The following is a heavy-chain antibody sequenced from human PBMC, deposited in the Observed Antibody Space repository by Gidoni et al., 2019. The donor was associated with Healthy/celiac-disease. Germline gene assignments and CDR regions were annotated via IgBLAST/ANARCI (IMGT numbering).Heavy chain of an antibody. J-gene: IGHJ3*02. Sequence: EVQLVESGGGLVQPGGSLRLSCAASGFTFSSYEMNWVRQAPGKGLEWVSYISSSGNTIYYADSVKGRFTISRDNAKNSLYLQMNSRRAEDTAVYYCARWPGGQLLRDAFDIWGQGTMVTVSS. CDR1: GFTFSSYE. CDR3: ARWPGGQLLRDAFDI. CDR2: ISSSGNTI. V-gene: IGHV3-48*03. D-gene: IGHD2-15*01.